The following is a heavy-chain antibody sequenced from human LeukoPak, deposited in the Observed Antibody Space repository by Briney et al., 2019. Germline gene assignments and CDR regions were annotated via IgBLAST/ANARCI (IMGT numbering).Heavy chain of an antibody. D-gene: IGHD3-3*01. CDR3: ARHFIGAKTFFGVVTAYNWFDP. Sequence: PSETLSLTCTVSGGSISSGGYYWSWIRQHPGKGLEWIGYIYYSGSTYYNPSLKSRVTISVDTSKNQFSLKLSSVTAADTAVYYCARHFIGAKTFFGVVTAYNWFDPWGQGTLVTVSS. J-gene: IGHJ5*02. CDR2: IYYSGST. V-gene: IGHV4-39*01. CDR1: GGSISSGGYY.